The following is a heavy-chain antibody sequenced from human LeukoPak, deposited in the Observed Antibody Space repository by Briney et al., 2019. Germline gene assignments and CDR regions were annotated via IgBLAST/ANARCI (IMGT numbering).Heavy chain of an antibody. CDR2: ISGSGGNT. D-gene: IGHD3-16*01. CDR3: AKGQTGYDWAYYYYMDV. V-gene: IGHV3-23*01. CDR1: GFTFSSYA. J-gene: IGHJ6*03. Sequence: PGGSLRLSCAASGFTFSSYAMSWVRQAPGKGLEWVSAISGSGGNTYYADSVKGRFTISRDNSKDTLYLQMNSLRAEDTAVYYCAKGQTGYDWAYYYYMDVWGKGTTVTVSS.